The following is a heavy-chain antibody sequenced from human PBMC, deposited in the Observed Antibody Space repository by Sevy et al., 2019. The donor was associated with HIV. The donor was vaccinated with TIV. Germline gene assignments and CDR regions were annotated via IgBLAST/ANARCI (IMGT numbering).Heavy chain of an antibody. CDR3: GRAAARVIVPTAGFDS. D-gene: IGHD1-1*01. V-gene: IGHV3-33*01. CDR2: IWYDGRTE. CDR1: GFTFRSFS. Sequence: GGSLRLSCVASGFTFRSFSMHWVRQAPGKGLEWVAAIWYDGRTERYADSVQGRYTISRDNSKKTLYLQMNSLRDEDTAIDYCGRAAARVIVPTAGFDSWGQATLVTVSS. J-gene: IGHJ5*01.